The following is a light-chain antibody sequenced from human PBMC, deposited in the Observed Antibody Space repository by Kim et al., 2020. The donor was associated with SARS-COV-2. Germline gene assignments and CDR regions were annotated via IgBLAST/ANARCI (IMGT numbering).Light chain of an antibody. CDR3: QKLDSYPFT. CDR2: AAS. Sequence: AYLRDRVTITCRASQGINRYLAWYQQKPEKAPKLLIYAASTLQSGVPSRFSGSGSGTEFSLTISSLQPEDFATYYCQKLDSYPFTFGGGTKVDIK. V-gene: IGKV1-9*01. J-gene: IGKJ4*01. CDR1: QGINRY.